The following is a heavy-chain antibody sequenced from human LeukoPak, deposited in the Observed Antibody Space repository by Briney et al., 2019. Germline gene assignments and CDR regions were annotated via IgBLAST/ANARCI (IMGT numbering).Heavy chain of an antibody. CDR3: ARYATVTTYYFDY. V-gene: IGHV4-34*01. J-gene: IGHJ4*02. CDR2: INHSGST. Sequence: PSETLSLTCTVSGGSISSYYWSWIRQPPGKGLEWIGEINHSGSTNYNPSLKSRVTISVDTSKNQFSLKLSSVTAADTAVYYCARYATVTTYYFDYWGQGTLVTVSS. D-gene: IGHD4-11*01. CDR1: GGSISSYY.